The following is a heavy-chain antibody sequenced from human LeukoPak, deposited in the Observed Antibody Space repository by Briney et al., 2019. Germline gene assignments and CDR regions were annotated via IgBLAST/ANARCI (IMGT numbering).Heavy chain of an antibody. CDR1: GGSFSGYY. Sequence: SETLSLTCVVYGGSFSGYYWSWIRQPPGKGLEWIGEINHSGSTNYNPSLKSRVTISVDTSKNQFSLKLSSVTAADTAVYYCARGHYYDSSGYYSYWGQGTLVTVSS. J-gene: IGHJ4*02. V-gene: IGHV4-34*01. CDR3: ARGHYYDSSGYYSY. CDR2: INHSGST. D-gene: IGHD3-22*01.